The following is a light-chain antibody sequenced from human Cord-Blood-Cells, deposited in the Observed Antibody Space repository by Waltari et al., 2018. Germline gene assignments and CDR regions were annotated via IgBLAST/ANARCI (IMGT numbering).Light chain of an antibody. CDR3: QQSYSTPPVT. CDR1: QSISSY. CDR2: AAS. J-gene: IGKJ5*01. V-gene: IGKV1-39*01. Sequence: DIQMTQSPSSLSALVGDRVTITCRASQSISSYLNWYQQKPGKAPKLLIYAASSLQSGVPSRFSGSGSVTDFTLTISRLQPEDFATYYCQQSYSTPPVTFGQGTPLEIK.